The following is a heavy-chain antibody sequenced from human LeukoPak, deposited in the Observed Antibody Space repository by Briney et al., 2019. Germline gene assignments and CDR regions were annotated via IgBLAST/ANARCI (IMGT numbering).Heavy chain of an antibody. CDR2: ISWNSGSI. Sequence: GGSLRLSCAASGFTFDDYAMYWVRHAPGKGLEWVSGISWNSGSIGYADSAKGRFTISRDNAKNSLYLQMNSLRAEDTAVYYCARGVPKTSYYYYYMDVWGKGTTVTVSS. CDR3: ARGVPKTSYYYYYMDV. CDR1: GFTFDDYA. D-gene: IGHD4-11*01. V-gene: IGHV3-9*01. J-gene: IGHJ6*03.